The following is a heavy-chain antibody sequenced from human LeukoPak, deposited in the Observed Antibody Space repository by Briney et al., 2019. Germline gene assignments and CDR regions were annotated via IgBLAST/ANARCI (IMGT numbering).Heavy chain of an antibody. CDR2: INDRGIAT. CDR3: AKERYSSSSLFAVTPFDY. Sequence: GGSLRLSCAASGFTFSNYAMSWVRQAPGKGLEWVSTINDRGIATYYADSVKGRFTISRDNSKNTLYLQMNSLRLEDTAVYYCAKERYSSSSLFAVTPFDYWGQGTRITVSS. CDR1: GFTFSNYA. V-gene: IGHV3-23*01. D-gene: IGHD6-13*01. J-gene: IGHJ4*02.